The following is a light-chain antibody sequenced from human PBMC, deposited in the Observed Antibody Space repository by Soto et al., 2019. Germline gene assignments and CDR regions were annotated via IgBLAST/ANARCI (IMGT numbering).Light chain of an antibody. CDR2: DVS. Sequence: DIQMTQSPSTLSASIGDRVVITCRASESISSWLAWYQQEPGKAPKLLIYDVSSLESGVPSRFSGSGSGTEFTLTISSLQPDDFATYYCQQYNTYPWTFGQGTKVEIK. CDR3: QQYNTYPWT. V-gene: IGKV1-5*01. J-gene: IGKJ1*01. CDR1: ESISSW.